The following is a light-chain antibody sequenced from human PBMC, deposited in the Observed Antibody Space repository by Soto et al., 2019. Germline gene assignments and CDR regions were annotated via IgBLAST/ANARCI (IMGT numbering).Light chain of an antibody. CDR1: QSISSNY. Sequence: EIVLTQSPGTLSLSPGERATLSCRASQSISSNYLAWYQQKPGQAPRLLIYVASSRATGIPDRFSGSGSGTDFTLTISRMEPEDAAIYYCQQYGSWTFGQGTKVEIK. J-gene: IGKJ1*01. CDR2: VAS. V-gene: IGKV3-20*01. CDR3: QQYGSWT.